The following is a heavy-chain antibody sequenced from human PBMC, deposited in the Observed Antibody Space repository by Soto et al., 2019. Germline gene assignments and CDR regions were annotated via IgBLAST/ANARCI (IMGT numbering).Heavy chain of an antibody. CDR2: IIPIFGTA. D-gene: IGHD3-22*01. V-gene: IGHV1-69*05. CDR1: GGTFSSYA. Sequence: SVKVSCKASGGTFSSYAISWVRQAPGQGLEWMGGIIPIFGTANYAQKFQGRVTITRDTSTSTVYMELSSLRSEDTAVYYCARGAWYYDTDPFDPWGQGTLVTVSS. CDR3: ARGAWYYDTDPFDP. J-gene: IGHJ5*02.